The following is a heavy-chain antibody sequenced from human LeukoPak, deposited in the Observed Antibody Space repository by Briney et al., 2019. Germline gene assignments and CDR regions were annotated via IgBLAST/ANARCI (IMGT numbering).Heavy chain of an antibody. V-gene: IGHV4-59*08. J-gene: IGHJ5*01. CDR1: GDSFSNYY. D-gene: IGHD2-2*01. CDR3: ASSPRLTTSWFLFDS. Sequence: SETMSLTCSVSGDSFSNYYWTWIRQPPGKGLEWIGYVYYSGSTNYNPSLKTRLHLSVDTSKNRFSLKLSSVTAADTAVYYCASSPRLTTSWFLFDSWGHGTLVTVSS. CDR2: VYYSGST.